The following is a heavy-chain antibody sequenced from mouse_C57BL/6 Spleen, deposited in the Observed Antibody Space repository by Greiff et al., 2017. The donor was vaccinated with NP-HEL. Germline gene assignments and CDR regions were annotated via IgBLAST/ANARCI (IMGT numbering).Heavy chain of an antibody. J-gene: IGHJ4*01. D-gene: IGHD1-1*01. CDR3: ARMANPGLITTGAMDY. Sequence: QVQLKESGAELAKPGASVKLSCKASGYTFTSYWMHWVKQRPGQGLEWIGYINPSSGYTKYNQKFKDKATLTADKSSSTAYMQLSSLTYEDSAVYYCARMANPGLITTGAMDYWGQGTSVTVSS. CDR2: INPSSGYT. V-gene: IGHV1-7*01. CDR1: GYTFTSYW.